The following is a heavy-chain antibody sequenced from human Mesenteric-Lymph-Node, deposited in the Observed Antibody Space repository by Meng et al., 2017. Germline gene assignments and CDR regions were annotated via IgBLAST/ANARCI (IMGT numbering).Heavy chain of an antibody. CDR2: IYYSGST. Sequence: QVQLQGSGTGVVKPSATLSLTCTVSGGSISSSRQYWGWIRQPPGKGLEWIGSIYYSGSTYYNPSLRSRVTMSLDTSKNQFSLKLSSVTATDTAVYYCARHDGGYGDYFDHWGQGTLVTGSS. CDR1: GGSISSSRQY. CDR3: ARHDGGYGDYFDH. V-gene: IGHV4-39*01. D-gene: IGHD5-12*01. J-gene: IGHJ4*02.